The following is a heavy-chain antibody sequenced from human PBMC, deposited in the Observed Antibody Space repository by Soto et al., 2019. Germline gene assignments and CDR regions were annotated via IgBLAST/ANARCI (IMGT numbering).Heavy chain of an antibody. Sequence: SETLSLTCTVSGGSISSGGYYWSWIRQHPGKGLEWIGYIYYSGSTYYNPSLKSRVTISVDTSKNQFSLKLSSVTAADTAVYYCARGHITMVLGVIMIFYGMDVWGQGTTVTVSS. CDR1: GGSISSGGYY. V-gene: IGHV4-31*03. D-gene: IGHD3-10*01. J-gene: IGHJ6*02. CDR2: IYYSGST. CDR3: ARGHITMVLGVIMIFYGMDV.